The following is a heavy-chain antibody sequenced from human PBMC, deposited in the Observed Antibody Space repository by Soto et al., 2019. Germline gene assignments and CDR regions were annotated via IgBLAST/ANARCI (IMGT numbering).Heavy chain of an antibody. CDR1: GYTFTSYD. D-gene: IGHD3-3*01. CDR3: ARGSVYDFWSGYPQDYYYYMDV. V-gene: IGHV1-8*01. CDR2: MNPNSGNT. Sequence: GASVKVSCKASGYTFTSYDINWVRQATGQGLEWMGWMNPNSGNTGYAQKFQGRVTMTRNTSISTAYMELSSLRSEDTAVYYCARGSVYDFWSGYPQDYYYYMDVWGKGTTVTVSS. J-gene: IGHJ6*03.